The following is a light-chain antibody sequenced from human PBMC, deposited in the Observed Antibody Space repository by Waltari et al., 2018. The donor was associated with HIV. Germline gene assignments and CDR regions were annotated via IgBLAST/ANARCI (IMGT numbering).Light chain of an antibody. J-gene: IGLJ1*01. CDR3: SSYTSSSPYA. CDR2: DVS. CDR1: RSDVGGYNY. V-gene: IGLV2-14*03. Sequence: QSALTQPASVSGSPGQSITISCTGTRSDVGGYNYVSWYQQHPGTAPKIMSYDVSNRPAGVSNRFSGSKSGNTASLTISGLQAEDEADYYCSSYTSSSPYAFGTGTKVTGL.